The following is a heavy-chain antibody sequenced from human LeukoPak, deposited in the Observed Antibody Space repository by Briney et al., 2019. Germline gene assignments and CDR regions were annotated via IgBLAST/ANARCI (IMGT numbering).Heavy chain of an antibody. CDR2: ISWNSGSI. J-gene: IGHJ6*02. CDR1: GFTFEDYA. V-gene: IGHV3-9*01. CDR3: AKALGLDYYYYGMDV. Sequence: GGSLRLSCAASGFTFEDYAMHWVRQAPGKGLEWVSGISWNSGSIGYADSVKGRFTISRDNAKNSLYLQMNSLRAEDTALYYCAKALGLDYYYYGMDVWGQGTTVTVSS. D-gene: IGHD3-16*01.